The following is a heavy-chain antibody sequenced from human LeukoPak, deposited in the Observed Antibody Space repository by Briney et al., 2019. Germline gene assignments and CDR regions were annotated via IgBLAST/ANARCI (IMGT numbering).Heavy chain of an antibody. D-gene: IGHD5-12*01. CDR3: ARVSAGYSGHGPFDY. J-gene: IGHJ4*02. Sequence: PGGSLRLSCAAPGFTFSSYSVNWVRQAPGKGLEWVSSISSSSSYIYYADSVKGRFTISRDNAKNSLYLQMNSLRAEDTAVYYCARVSAGYSGHGPFDYWGQGTLVTVSS. V-gene: IGHV3-21*01. CDR1: GFTFSSYS. CDR2: ISSSSSYI.